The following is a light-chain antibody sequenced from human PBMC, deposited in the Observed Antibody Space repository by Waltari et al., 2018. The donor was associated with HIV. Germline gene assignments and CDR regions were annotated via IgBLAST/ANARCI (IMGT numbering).Light chain of an antibody. J-gene: IGLJ2*01. CDR1: IYNIGTNA. Sequence: QSVLTQPHTVYEAPRQRDTIPGSGSIYNIGTNAVNWDQHLPGNAPKLLILYDVLLPAGVSDRFSGSKSGSSASLALSGLQSEDAADYYCAAWDDSLNGPLFGGGTQLTVL. CDR2: YDV. V-gene: IGLV1-36*01. CDR3: AAWDDSLNGPL.